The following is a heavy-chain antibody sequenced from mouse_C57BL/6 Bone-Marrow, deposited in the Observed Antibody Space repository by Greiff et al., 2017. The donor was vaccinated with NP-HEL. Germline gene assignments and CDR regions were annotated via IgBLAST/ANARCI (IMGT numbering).Heavy chain of an antibody. CDR1: GYTFTSYG. CDR3: ATLLRWYAMDY. Sequence: QVQLQQSGAELARPGASVKLSCKASGYTFTSYGISWVKQRPGQGLEWIGEIYPRSGNTYYNEKFKGKATLTADKSSSTAYMELRSLTSEDSAVYFCATLLRWYAMDYWGQGTSVTVSS. J-gene: IGHJ4*01. D-gene: IGHD1-1*01. CDR2: IYPRSGNT. V-gene: IGHV1-81*01.